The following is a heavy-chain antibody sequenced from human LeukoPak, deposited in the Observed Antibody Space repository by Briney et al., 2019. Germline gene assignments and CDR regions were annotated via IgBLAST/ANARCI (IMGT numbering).Heavy chain of an antibody. J-gene: IGHJ4*02. CDR3: ARAAVVAATPYYFDY. V-gene: IGHV4-4*07. Sequence: SETLSLTCTVSGGSISIYYWNWIRQPAGKGLEWIGRIYTNENTFFNPSLKSRVTISVDTSKNQFSLKLSSVTAADTAVYYCARAAVVAATPYYFDYWGQGTLVTVSS. CDR2: IYTNENT. D-gene: IGHD2-15*01. CDR1: GGSISIYY.